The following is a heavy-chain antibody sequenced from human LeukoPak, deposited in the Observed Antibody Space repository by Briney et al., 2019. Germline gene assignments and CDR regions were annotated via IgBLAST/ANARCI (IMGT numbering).Heavy chain of an antibody. D-gene: IGHD1-14*01. CDR3: ARGPPEHPQGY. J-gene: IGHJ4*02. V-gene: IGHV1-8*01. Sequence: GASVKVSCKASGYTFTTYDINWVRQATGQGLEWMGWMNPNSGNTDYAQKFQGRVTMIRNTSITTAFMELNNLRSEDTAVYYCARGPPEHPQGYWGQGTLVTVSS. CDR2: MNPNSGNT. CDR1: GYTFTTYD.